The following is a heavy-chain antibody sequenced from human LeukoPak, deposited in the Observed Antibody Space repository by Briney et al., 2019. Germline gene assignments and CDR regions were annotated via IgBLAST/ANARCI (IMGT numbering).Heavy chain of an antibody. Sequence: GGSLSLSCAASRFTFSSFAMSWVRQAPGKGLEWVSAISDSGGSTYYADSVKGRFTISRDNSKNTLYLQMNSLRAEDTAVYYCAKDSPMTINYYDSSGSPDAFDIWGQGTMVTVSS. CDR3: AKDSPMTINYYDSSGSPDAFDI. V-gene: IGHV3-23*01. CDR2: ISDSGGST. D-gene: IGHD3-22*01. J-gene: IGHJ3*02. CDR1: RFTFSSFA.